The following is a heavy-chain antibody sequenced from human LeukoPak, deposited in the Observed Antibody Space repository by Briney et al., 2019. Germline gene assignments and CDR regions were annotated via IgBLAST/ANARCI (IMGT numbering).Heavy chain of an antibody. V-gene: IGHV1-46*01. CDR1: GYTFTSYY. Sequence: ASVKVSYKASGYTFTSYYMHWVRQAPGPGLEWMGIVNPSGGSRSYAQKFQGRVTMTRDTSTTTVYMELSSLRSEDTAVYYCARAGVGAGAFDIWGQGTMVTVSS. CDR2: VNPSGGSR. D-gene: IGHD1-26*01. CDR3: ARAGVGAGAFDI. J-gene: IGHJ3*02.